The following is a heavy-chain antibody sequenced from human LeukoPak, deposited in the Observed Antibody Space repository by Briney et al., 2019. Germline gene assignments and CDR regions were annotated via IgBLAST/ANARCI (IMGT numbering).Heavy chain of an antibody. CDR3: ARDPIVSYSYGPPDY. J-gene: IGHJ4*02. Sequence: GGSLRLSCAASGFTFSSYSMNWVRQAPGKGRDWVSSISSSSSYIYYADSVKGRFTISRDNAKNSLYLQMNSLRAEDTAVYYCARDPIVSYSYGPPDYWGQGTLVTVSS. V-gene: IGHV3-21*01. CDR2: ISSSSSYI. D-gene: IGHD5-18*01. CDR1: GFTFSSYS.